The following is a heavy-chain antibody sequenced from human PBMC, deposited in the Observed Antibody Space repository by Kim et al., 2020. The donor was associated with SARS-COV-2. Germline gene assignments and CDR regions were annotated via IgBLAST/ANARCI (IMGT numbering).Heavy chain of an antibody. CDR2: IYHSGST. Sequence: SETLSLTCAVSGGSISSSNWWSWVRQPPGKGLEWIGEIYHSGSTNYNPSLKSRVTISVDKSKNQFSLKLSSVTAADTAVYYCARIVGIAVAGGWFDPWGQGTLVTVSS. V-gene: IGHV4-4*02. J-gene: IGHJ5*02. CDR3: ARIVGIAVAGGWFDP. CDR1: GGSISSSNW. D-gene: IGHD6-19*01.